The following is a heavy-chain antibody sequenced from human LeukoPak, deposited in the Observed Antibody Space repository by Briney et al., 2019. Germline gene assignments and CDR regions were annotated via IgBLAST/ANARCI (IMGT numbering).Heavy chain of an antibody. CDR2: MITTTFYN. CDR3: TRDQLLEYDSDEAFDL. CDR1: GFPFKTYH. D-gene: IGHD3-22*01. V-gene: IGHV3-21*01. J-gene: IGHJ3*01. Sequence: GGSLRPSCAASGFPFKTYHMNWVRQSPGKGLEWVAMITTTFYNYYADSVKGRFTISRDNAKNSLYLQMNSLRAEDTAVYYCTRDQLLEYDSDEAFDLWGQGTMVTVSS.